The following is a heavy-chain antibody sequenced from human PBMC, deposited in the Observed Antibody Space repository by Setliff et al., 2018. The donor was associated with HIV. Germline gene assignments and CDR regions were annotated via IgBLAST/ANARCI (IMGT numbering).Heavy chain of an antibody. Sequence: ASVKVSCKPSGYTFTNYDINWVRQAAGQGLEWMGWMNPDSRNTGYAQRFEGSVTMTWDTSISTAYMELNNVKFEDTAVYYCARLSGYYNPKDAFNIWGQGTMVTVSS. V-gene: IGHV1-8*02. CDR3: ARLSGYYNPKDAFNI. CDR2: MNPDSRNT. D-gene: IGHD3-3*01. J-gene: IGHJ3*02. CDR1: GYTFTNYD.